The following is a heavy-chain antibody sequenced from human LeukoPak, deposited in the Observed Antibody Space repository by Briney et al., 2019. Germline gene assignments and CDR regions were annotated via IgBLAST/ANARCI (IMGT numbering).Heavy chain of an antibody. CDR1: GFTFSTYS. CDR3: ARVDSSIAAAGTSFDY. Sequence: GGSLRLSCAASGFTFSTYSMNWVRQAPGKGLEWVSSISISSNYIYYADSVKGRFTISRDNAKNSLYLQVNSLRAEDTAVYYCARVDSSIAAAGTSFDYWGQGTLVTVSS. D-gene: IGHD6-13*01. CDR2: ISISSNYI. J-gene: IGHJ4*02. V-gene: IGHV3-21*01.